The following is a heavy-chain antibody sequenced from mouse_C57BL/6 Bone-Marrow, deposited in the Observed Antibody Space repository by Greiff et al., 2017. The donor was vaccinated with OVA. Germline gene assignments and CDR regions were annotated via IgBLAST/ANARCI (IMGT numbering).Heavy chain of an antibody. CDR1: GFTFSDYY. V-gene: IGHV5-16*01. Sequence: EVQLMESEGGLVQPGSSMKLSCAASGFTFSDYYMAWVRQVPEKGLEWVANINYNGSSTYYLDSLKSRFILSRDNAKNNLYLQMSSLKSEDTATYECARDGLRGGYFDVWGTGTTVTVSS. D-gene: IGHD1-1*01. CDR2: INYNGSST. CDR3: ARDGLRGGYFDV. J-gene: IGHJ1*03.